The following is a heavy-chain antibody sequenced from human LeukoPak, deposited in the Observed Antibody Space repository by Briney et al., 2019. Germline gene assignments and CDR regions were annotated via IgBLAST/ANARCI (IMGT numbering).Heavy chain of an antibody. CDR2: IYYSGST. V-gene: IGHV4-31*03. J-gene: IGHJ4*02. CDR1: GGSISSGGYY. Sequence: SETLSLTCTVSGGSISSGGYYWSWIRQHPGKGLEWIGYIYYSGSTYYNPSLKSRVSISVDTSKNQFSLKLSSVTAADTAVYYCARDRGPYSGYDSYYFDYWGQGTLVTVSS. D-gene: IGHD5-12*01. CDR3: ARDRGPYSGYDSYYFDY.